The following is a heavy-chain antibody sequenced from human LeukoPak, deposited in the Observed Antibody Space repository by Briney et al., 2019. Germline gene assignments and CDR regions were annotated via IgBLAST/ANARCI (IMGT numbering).Heavy chain of an antibody. CDR2: TRNKRNNYIK. CDR1: GFTLTDHY. J-gene: IGHJ4*02. V-gene: IGHV3-72*01. CDR3: AKDLLATVTTRDTYFDY. Sequence: QTGGSLRLSCAASGFTLTDHYMAWVRQAPGKGLEWVGRTRNKRNNYIKEYAASVKGRFTISVDDSRNSLYLQMNSLRAEDTAVYYCAKDLLATVTTRDTYFDYWGQGTLVTVSS. D-gene: IGHD4-17*01.